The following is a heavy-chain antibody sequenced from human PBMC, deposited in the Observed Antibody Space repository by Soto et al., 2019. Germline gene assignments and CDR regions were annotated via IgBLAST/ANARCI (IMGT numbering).Heavy chain of an antibody. CDR1: GFTFSSYA. CDR3: ARERVDTAIDSIDY. V-gene: IGHV3-30-3*01. Sequence: GGSLRLSCAASGFTFSSYAMHWVRQAPGKGLEWVAVISYDGSNKYYADSVKGRFTISRDNSKNTLYLQMNSLRAEDTAVYYCARERVDTAIDSIDYWGQGTLVTVSS. D-gene: IGHD5-18*01. J-gene: IGHJ4*02. CDR2: ISYDGSNK.